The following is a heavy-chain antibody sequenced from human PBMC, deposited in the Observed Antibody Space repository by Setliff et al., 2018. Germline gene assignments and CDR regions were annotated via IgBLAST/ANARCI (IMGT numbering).Heavy chain of an antibody. CDR3: ARTCSGSGCYAGLES. CDR1: GFTFSTYR. D-gene: IGHD2-15*01. CDR2: IWDDGGNK. J-gene: IGHJ4*02. V-gene: IGHV3-33*08. Sequence: PGGSLRLSCAASGFTFSTYRMHWVRRAPGKGLEWVAVIWDDGGNKYHADSVKGRFTISRDNSKNTLYLQMNSLRPEDTAVYYCARTCSGSGCYAGLESWGQGTPVTVS.